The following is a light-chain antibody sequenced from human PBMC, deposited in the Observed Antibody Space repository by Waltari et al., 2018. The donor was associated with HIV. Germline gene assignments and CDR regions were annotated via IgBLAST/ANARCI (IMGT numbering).Light chain of an antibody. CDR3: QQYDNLFT. J-gene: IGKJ3*01. CDR1: QDITNY. V-gene: IGKV1-33*01. CDR2: DAS. Sequence: DIQLTQSPPSLSASVGDRVTITCQASQDITNYLNWYQQKPGKAPKLLIFDASNLERGVPSRFSGSGSGTDFTFTISSLQPEDVATYFCQQYDNLFTFGPGTRVDLK.